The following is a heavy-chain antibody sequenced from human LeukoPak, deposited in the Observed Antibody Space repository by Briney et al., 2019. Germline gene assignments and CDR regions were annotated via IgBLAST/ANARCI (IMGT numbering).Heavy chain of an antibody. J-gene: IGHJ5*02. CDR3: ARDLGQYYDTSDNWFDP. Sequence: GGSLRLSCVASGFTFSNYAMSWVRQAPGKGLEWVSAISGSGYSTYYADSVKGRFTISRDNSKNTLNLQMNSLRAEDTAVYYCARDLGQYYDTSDNWFDPWGQGTLVTVSS. V-gene: IGHV3-23*01. CDR2: ISGSGYST. D-gene: IGHD3-22*01. CDR1: GFTFSNYA.